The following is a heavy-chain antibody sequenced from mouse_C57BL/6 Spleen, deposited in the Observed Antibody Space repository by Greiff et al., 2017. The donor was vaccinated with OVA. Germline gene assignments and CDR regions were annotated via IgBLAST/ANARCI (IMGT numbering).Heavy chain of an antibody. Sequence: QVQLQQPGAELVKPGASVKLSCKASGYTFTSYWMHWVKQRPGQGLEWIGMIHPNSGSTNYNEKFKSKATLTVDKSSSTAYMQLSSLTSEDSAVYYCAREGMVPSFAYWGQGTLVTVSA. D-gene: IGHD2-3*01. V-gene: IGHV1-64*01. CDR1: GYTFTSYW. CDR2: IHPNSGST. CDR3: AREGMVPSFAY. J-gene: IGHJ3*01.